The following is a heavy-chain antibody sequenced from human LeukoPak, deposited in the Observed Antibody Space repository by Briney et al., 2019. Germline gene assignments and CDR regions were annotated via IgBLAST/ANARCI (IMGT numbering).Heavy chain of an antibody. V-gene: IGHV4-39*01. Sequence: PWETLSLTCPVSGGSLSSSSYYWGWIRQPPGGGLEWIGSIYYSGSTYYKPSLNSRVTISVDTSKNQYSLKLSCVTAADTAIYYCGRGEYYYYYYYTDVWGKGTTVTVSS. CDR3: GRGEYYYYYYYTDV. CDR1: GGSLSSSSYY. CDR2: IYYSGST. J-gene: IGHJ6*03.